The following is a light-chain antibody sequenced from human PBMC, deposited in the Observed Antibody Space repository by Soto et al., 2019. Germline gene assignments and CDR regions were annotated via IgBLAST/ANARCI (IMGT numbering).Light chain of an antibody. CDR3: QQYNSYSIT. V-gene: IGKV1-5*01. J-gene: IGKJ5*01. Sequence: DIQMTQSPSTLSASVGDTVTITCRASQSISTWLAWYQQKPGKAPKVLIYDASSLESGVPSRFSGSGSGTEFTLTISSLQPDEFATYYCQQYNSYSITVGQGTRLEIK. CDR1: QSISTW. CDR2: DAS.